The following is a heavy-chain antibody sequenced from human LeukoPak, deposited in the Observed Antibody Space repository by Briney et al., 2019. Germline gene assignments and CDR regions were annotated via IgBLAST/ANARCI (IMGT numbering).Heavy chain of an antibody. Sequence: ASVKVSCKASGGTFSSYAISGVRQAPGQGLEWMGWMNPNSGNTGYAQKFQGRVTITRNTSISTAYMELSSLRSEDTAVYYCASGSGSSWYDYWGQGTLVTVSS. V-gene: IGHV1-8*03. D-gene: IGHD6-13*01. CDR1: GGTFSSYA. CDR2: MNPNSGNT. J-gene: IGHJ4*02. CDR3: ASGSGSSWYDY.